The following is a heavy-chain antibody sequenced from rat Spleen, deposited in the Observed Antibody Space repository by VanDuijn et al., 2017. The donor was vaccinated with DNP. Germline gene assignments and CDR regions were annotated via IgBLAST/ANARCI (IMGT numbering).Heavy chain of an antibody. CDR2: IDYAGSST. V-gene: IGHV5-22*01. D-gene: IGHD1-11*01. CDR3: ARGGRSYFDY. Sequence: EVQLVESGGGLVQPGRSMKLSCAASGFTFSNYYMAWVRQAPKKGLEWVASIDYAGSSTYSRDSAKGRFPISRDNAKSTLYLKNDSLGSEDTASYYCARGGRSYFDYWGQGVMVTVSS. J-gene: IGHJ2*01. CDR1: GFTFSNYY.